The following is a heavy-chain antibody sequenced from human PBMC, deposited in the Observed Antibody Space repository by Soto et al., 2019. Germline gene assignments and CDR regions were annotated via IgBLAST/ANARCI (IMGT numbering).Heavy chain of an antibody. CDR2: IWYDGSKT. J-gene: IGHJ4*02. V-gene: IGHV3-33*01. D-gene: IGHD5-12*01. CDR1: GMTFNRNG. Sequence: GGSLRLSCAASGMTFNRNGMHWVRQAPGKGLEWVAVIWYDGSKTAYSDSVKGRFTISRDNAKNTLYLQMNSVRDEDTAIYYCAREVDFGFDYWGQGTPVTVS. CDR3: AREVDFGFDY.